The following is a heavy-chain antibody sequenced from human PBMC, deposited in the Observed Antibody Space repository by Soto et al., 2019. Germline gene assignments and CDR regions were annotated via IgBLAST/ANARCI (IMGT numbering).Heavy chain of an antibody. Sequence: GGSLRLSCAASGFTFSSYGMSWVRQGPGKGLEWVSIISTSGANTYYADSVKGRFTISRDNSKNTLYLQMSSLSAEDTAVYYCAKRISPAGTSTWYFDYWGHGTLVTVSS. V-gene: IGHV3-23*01. D-gene: IGHD6-13*01. CDR2: ISTSGANT. J-gene: IGHJ4*01. CDR3: AKRISPAGTSTWYFDY. CDR1: GFTFSSYG.